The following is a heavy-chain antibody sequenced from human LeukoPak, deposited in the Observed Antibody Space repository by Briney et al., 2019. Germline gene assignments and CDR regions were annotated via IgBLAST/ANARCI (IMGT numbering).Heavy chain of an antibody. V-gene: IGHV3-7*03. CDR1: GFALSSHW. CDR2: VNRDGSET. Sequence: GGSLRLSCAASGFALSSHWMTWVRQVPGRGPEWVANVNRDGSETYYLDSVKGRFTISKDNAKNSLYLQMNSLRAEDTALYHCAGNNGMDVWGQGTTVIVSS. CDR3: AGNNGMDV. J-gene: IGHJ6*02.